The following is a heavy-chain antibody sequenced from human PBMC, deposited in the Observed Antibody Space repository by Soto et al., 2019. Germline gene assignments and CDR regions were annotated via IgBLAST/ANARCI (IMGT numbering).Heavy chain of an antibody. CDR2: IYHSGST. CDR1: SGSISSSNW. D-gene: IGHD6-19*01. J-gene: IGHJ3*02. Sequence: QVQLQESGPGLVKPSGTLSLTCAVSSGSISSSNWWSWVRQPPGKGLEWIGEIYHSGSTNYNPALKSRVTISVDKSTNQFSLKLSSVTAADTAVYYCAGGITVAGPSRDGFDIWGQGTMVTVSS. CDR3: AGGITVAGPSRDGFDI. V-gene: IGHV4-4*02.